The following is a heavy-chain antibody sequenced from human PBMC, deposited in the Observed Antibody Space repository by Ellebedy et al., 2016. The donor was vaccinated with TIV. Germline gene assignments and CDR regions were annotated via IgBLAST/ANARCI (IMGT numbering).Heavy chain of an antibody. Sequence: AASVKVSCKASGYTFTIYYIHWVRQAPGQGLEWMGIINPGGGTTSFAQKFQGRVAMTRDTSTSTVYMELSSLRSEDTAVYYCARASGGPEKGWYYFDYWGQGTLVTVSS. J-gene: IGHJ4*02. V-gene: IGHV1-46*01. D-gene: IGHD2-15*01. CDR2: INPGGGTT. CDR1: GYTFTIYY. CDR3: ARASGGPEKGWYYFDY.